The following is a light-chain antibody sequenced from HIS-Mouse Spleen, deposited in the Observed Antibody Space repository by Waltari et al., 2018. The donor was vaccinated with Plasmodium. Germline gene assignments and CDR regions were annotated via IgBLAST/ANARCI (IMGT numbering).Light chain of an antibody. CDR3: QQYYSTPFT. CDR1: QRVLYSSNKNNY. V-gene: IGKV4-1*01. CDR2: WAA. Sequence: DIVMTQSPDSLAVYLGERATINCKSSQRVLYSSNKNNYLAVYQQKPGQPPNLLIYWAATPESGVPDRFSGSGSCTDFTLTISSLQAEDVAVYYCQQYYSTPFTFGPGIKVDIK. J-gene: IGKJ3*01.